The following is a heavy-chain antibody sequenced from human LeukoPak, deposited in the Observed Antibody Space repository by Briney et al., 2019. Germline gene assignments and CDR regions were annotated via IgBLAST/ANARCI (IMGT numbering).Heavy chain of an antibody. D-gene: IGHD4-23*01. Sequence: GGSLRLSCAASGFTVSSTFMSWVRQAPGKGLEWVSASGSGGSTYYADSVKGRFTISRDNSKNTLYLQMNSLRAEDTAVYYCAKSSTVVTTYFDYWGQGTLVTVSS. CDR2: SGSGGST. CDR1: GFTVSSTF. V-gene: IGHV3-53*01. CDR3: AKSSTVVTTYFDY. J-gene: IGHJ4*02.